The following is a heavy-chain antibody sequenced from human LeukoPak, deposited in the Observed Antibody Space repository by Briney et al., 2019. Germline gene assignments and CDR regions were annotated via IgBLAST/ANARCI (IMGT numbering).Heavy chain of an antibody. CDR3: ATGGRFLEWSMMY. CDR1: GGSISSGDYY. V-gene: IGHV4-30-4*01. J-gene: IGHJ4*02. D-gene: IGHD3-3*01. CDR2: IYYSGST. Sequence: SQTLSLTCTVSGGSISSGDYYWSWIRQPPGKGLEWIGYIYYSGSTYYNPSLKSRVTISVDTSKNQFSLKLSSMTAADTAVYYCATGGRFLEWSMMYWGQGTLVTVSS.